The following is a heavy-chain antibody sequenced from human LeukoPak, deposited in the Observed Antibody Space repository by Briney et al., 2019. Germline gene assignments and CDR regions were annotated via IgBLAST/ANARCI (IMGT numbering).Heavy chain of an antibody. V-gene: IGHV3-74*01. Sequence: GGSLRLSCAASVFTFSIYAMSWVRPAPGKGLEWVSRINEDASIISYADSVKGRFTSSRDNAKNTESLQISSLRAEDTAVYYCVRDLILVWTPGDDFDHWGQGTLVTVSS. J-gene: IGHJ4*02. CDR1: VFTFSIYA. D-gene: IGHD2-8*01. CDR3: VRDLILVWTPGDDFDH. CDR2: INEDASII.